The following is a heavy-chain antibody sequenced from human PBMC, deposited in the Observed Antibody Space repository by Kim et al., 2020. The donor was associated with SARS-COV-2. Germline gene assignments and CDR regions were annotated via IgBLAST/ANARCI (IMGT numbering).Heavy chain of an antibody. V-gene: IGHV4-39*07. Sequence: SETLSLTCTVSGGSISSSSYYWGWIRQPPGKGLEWIGSIYYSGSTYYNPSLKSRVTISVDTSKNQFSLKLSSVTAADTAVYYCARDLGYDILTGYNWFDPWGQGTLVTVSS. D-gene: IGHD3-9*01. J-gene: IGHJ5*02. CDR1: GGSISSSSYY. CDR3: ARDLGYDILTGYNWFDP. CDR2: IYYSGST.